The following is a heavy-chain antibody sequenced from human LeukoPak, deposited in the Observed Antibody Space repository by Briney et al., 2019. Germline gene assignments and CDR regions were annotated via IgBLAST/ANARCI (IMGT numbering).Heavy chain of an antibody. CDR3: AIRGIAAAGALDY. Sequence: SETLSLTCTVFGGSISSSSYFWGWIRQPPGKGLEWIGSIYYSGSTYYNPSLKSRVTISVDTSKNQFSLKLSSVTAADTAVYYCAIRGIAAAGALDYWGQGTLVTVSS. CDR2: IYYSGST. J-gene: IGHJ4*02. CDR1: GGSISSSSYF. D-gene: IGHD6-13*01. V-gene: IGHV4-39*07.